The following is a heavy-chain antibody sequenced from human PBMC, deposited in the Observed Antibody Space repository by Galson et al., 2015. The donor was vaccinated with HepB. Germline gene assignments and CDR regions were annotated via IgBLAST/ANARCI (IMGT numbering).Heavy chain of an antibody. J-gene: IGHJ4*02. V-gene: IGHV3-66*01. CDR3: ARGGGHRYDYVWGSYRYDGIGDYFDY. CDR2: IYSGGST. CDR1: GFTVSSNY. Sequence: SLRLSCAASGFTVSSNYMSWVRQAPGKGLEWVSVIYSGGSTYYADSVKGRFTISRDNSKNTLYLQMNSLRAEDTAVYYCARGGGHRYDYVWGSYRYDGIGDYFDYWGQGTLVTVSS. D-gene: IGHD3-16*02.